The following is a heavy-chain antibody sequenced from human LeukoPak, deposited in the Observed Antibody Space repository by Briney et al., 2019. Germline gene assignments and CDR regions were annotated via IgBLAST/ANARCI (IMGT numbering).Heavy chain of an antibody. CDR1: GGSFSGYY. V-gene: IGHV4-34*01. CDR2: INHSGST. D-gene: IGHD4-17*01. CDR3: ARGTMTTVTYYFDY. J-gene: IGHJ4*02. Sequence: SETLSLTCAVCGGSFSGYYWSWIRQPPGKGLEWIGEINHSGSTNYNPSLKSRVTISVDTSKNQFSLKLSSVTAADTAVYYCARGTMTTVTYYFDYWGQGTLVTVSS.